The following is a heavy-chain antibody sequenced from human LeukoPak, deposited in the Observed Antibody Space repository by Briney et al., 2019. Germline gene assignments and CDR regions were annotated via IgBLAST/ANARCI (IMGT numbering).Heavy chain of an antibody. Sequence: GASVKVSCKASGGTFSSYAISWVRQAPGQGLEWMGGIIPVFGTANYAQKFQGRVTITADESTSTAYMELSSLRSEDTAVYYCAREVRGVLDYWGQGTLVTISS. CDR2: IIPVFGTA. CDR1: GGTFSSYA. J-gene: IGHJ4*02. CDR3: AREVRGVLDY. D-gene: IGHD3-10*01. V-gene: IGHV1-69*13.